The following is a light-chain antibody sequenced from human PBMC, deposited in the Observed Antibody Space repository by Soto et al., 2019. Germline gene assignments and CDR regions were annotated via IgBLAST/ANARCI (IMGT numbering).Light chain of an antibody. V-gene: IGKV1-39*01. CDR2: AAS. J-gene: IGKJ5*01. Sequence: DIQMTQSPSEMAALVWGGIPSICQASQSISKYLNWYQQKPGKAPKLLIFAASSLQSGVPSRFSGSGSGTDFTLTSSSLQPEDFATYYCQQIHGYPITFGQGTRLEIK. CDR3: QQIHGYPIT. CDR1: QSISKY.